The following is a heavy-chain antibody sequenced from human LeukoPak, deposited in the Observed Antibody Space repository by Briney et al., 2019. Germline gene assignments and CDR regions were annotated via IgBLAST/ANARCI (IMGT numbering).Heavy chain of an antibody. J-gene: IGHJ4*02. CDR2: ISYDGSNK. CDR1: GFTFSSYA. D-gene: IGHD1-7*01. CDR3: ARGKPGTGDY. Sequence: GRSLRLSCAASGFTFSSYAMHWVRQAPGKGLEWVAVISYDGSNKYYADSVKGRFTISRDNSKNTLYLQTNSPRAEDTAVYYCARGKPGTGDYWGQGTLVTVSS. V-gene: IGHV3-30-3*01.